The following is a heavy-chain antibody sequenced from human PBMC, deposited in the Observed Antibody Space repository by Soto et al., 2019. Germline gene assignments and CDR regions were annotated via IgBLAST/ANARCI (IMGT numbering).Heavy chain of an antibody. Sequence: RASVKVSCKASGGTFSSYAISWVRQAPGQGLEWMGGIIPIFGTANYAQKFQGRVTITADESTSTAYMELSSLRSEDTAVYYCARPRITMVRGVHTPYYYGMDVWGQGTTVTVSS. CDR2: IIPIFGTA. D-gene: IGHD3-10*01. V-gene: IGHV1-69*13. CDR1: GGTFSSYA. J-gene: IGHJ6*02. CDR3: ARPRITMVRGVHTPYYYGMDV.